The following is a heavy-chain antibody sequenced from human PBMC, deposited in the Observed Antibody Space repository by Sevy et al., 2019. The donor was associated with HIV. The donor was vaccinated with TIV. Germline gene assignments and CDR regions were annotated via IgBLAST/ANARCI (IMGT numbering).Heavy chain of an antibody. CDR2: ISSSGGNT. Sequence: GGSLRLSYVASGFTFSSFSMSWVRQPPGKGLEWVSGISSSGGNTYYADSVKGRYTISRDNSKNTLYLQMNSLRAEDTAVYYCSEGGSYAEFDYWGQGTLVTVSS. D-gene: IGHD1-26*01. CDR1: GFTFSSFS. J-gene: IGHJ4*02. CDR3: SEGGSYAEFDY. V-gene: IGHV3-23*01.